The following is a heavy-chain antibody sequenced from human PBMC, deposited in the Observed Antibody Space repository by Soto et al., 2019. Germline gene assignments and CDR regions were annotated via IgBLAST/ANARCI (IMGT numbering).Heavy chain of an antibody. CDR1: VFTFSSYG. Sequence: PVGSLRLSCASSVFTFSSYGMHWVRHSPGKWLEWVAVISYDGSNKYYADSVKGRFTISRDNSKNTLYLQMNSLRAEDTAVYYCAKDTQAGSYYYYGMEVWGQGTTVNVSS. CDR3: AKDTQAGSYYYYGMEV. CDR2: ISYDGSNK. V-gene: IGHV3-30*18. J-gene: IGHJ6*01.